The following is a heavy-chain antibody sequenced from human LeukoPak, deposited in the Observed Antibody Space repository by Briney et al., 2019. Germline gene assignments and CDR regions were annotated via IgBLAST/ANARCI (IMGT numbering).Heavy chain of an antibody. CDR3: ARGLTEAARNFDY. CDR1: GGSISSYY. D-gene: IGHD1-14*01. J-gene: IGHJ4*02. V-gene: IGHV4-59*12. Sequence: SETLSLTCTVSGGSISSYYWSWIRQPPGKGLEWIGYIYYSGSTNYNPSLKSRVTISVDTSKNQFSLKLSSVTAADTAVYYCARGLTEAARNFDYWGQGILVTVSS. CDR2: IYYSGST.